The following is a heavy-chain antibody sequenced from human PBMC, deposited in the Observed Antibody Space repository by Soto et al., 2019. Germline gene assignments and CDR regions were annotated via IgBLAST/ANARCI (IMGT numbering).Heavy chain of an antibody. CDR1: GGSVSSGNYY. D-gene: IGHD4-4*01. V-gene: IGHV4-61*01. J-gene: IGHJ6*02. Sequence: PSETLSLTCTVSGGSVSSGNYYWSWIRQPPGKGLEWIGYIYYSGSTNYNPSLKSRVTISVDTSKNQFSLKLSSVTAADAAVYYCARDKVIYTNYFYYYYGMDVWGQGTTVTVSS. CDR3: ARDKVIYTNYFYYYYGMDV. CDR2: IYYSGST.